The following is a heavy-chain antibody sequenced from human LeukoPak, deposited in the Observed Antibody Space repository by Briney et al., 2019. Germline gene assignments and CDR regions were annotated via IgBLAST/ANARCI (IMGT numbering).Heavy chain of an antibody. V-gene: IGHV3-9*01. D-gene: IGHD2-15*01. CDR2: ITWNSGVV. CDR3: ARELVVVAATGVFGAFDI. J-gene: IGHJ3*02. Sequence: PGGSLRLSCAASGFTFDDHGMHWVRQAPGKGLEWVSGITWNSGVVGYADSVKGRFTISRDNAKNSLFLQMNSLRAEDTAVYYCARELVVVAATGVFGAFDIWGQGTMVTVSS. CDR1: GFTFDDHG.